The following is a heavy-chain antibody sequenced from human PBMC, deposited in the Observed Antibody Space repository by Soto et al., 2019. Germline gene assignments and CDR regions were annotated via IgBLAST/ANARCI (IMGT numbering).Heavy chain of an antibody. Sequence: QVQLVESGGGVVQPGRSLRLSCAASRFTFSSYAIHWVRQAPGKVLEWVAVISYDGSNKYYGDSVQGRFTISRDDSKNTLYLQMNSLGAEDTAFYYCARDQGGSGTTRGLDYWGQGALVTVSS. CDR3: ARDQGGSGTTRGLDY. CDR2: ISYDGSNK. V-gene: IGHV3-30-3*01. D-gene: IGHD3-10*01. J-gene: IGHJ4*02. CDR1: RFTFSSYA.